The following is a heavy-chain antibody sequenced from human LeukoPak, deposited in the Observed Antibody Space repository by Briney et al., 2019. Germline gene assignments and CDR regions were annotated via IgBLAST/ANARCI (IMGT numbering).Heavy chain of an antibody. J-gene: IGHJ3*02. D-gene: IGHD6-13*01. V-gene: IGHV3-7*01. CDR1: GFIFSNYW. CDR3: ARTYFSAAGTDAFDI. Sequence: GGSLRLSCVASGFIFSNYWMSWVRQVPGKGLEWVANMKQDGREKYLVDSVKGRFTISRDNAKNSLYLQMNSLRAEDTAVYYCARTYFSAAGTDAFDIWGQGTMVTVSS. CDR2: MKQDGREK.